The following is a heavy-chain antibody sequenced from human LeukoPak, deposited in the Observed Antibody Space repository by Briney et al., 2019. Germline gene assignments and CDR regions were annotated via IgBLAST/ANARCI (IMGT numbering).Heavy chain of an antibody. Sequence: ASVKVSCKASGYTFTNYEINWVRQATGQGVEWMGWMNPDSGDTAYAHKFQGRITMTRSTSISTAYMELSSLRSEDTAVSYCARGLGTYDSSELTWPMISFWGQGTVVTVSS. CDR3: ARGLGTYDSSELTWPMISF. V-gene: IGHV1-8*01. CDR1: GYTFTNYE. CDR2: MNPDSGDT. D-gene: IGHD3-22*01. J-gene: IGHJ4*02.